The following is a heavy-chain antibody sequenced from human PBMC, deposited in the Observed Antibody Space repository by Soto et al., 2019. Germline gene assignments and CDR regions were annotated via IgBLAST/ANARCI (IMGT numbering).Heavy chain of an antibody. CDR3: AKDTYYYDRSGYYTYDY. CDR2: ISYDGSNK. D-gene: IGHD3-22*01. Sequence: LRLSCAASGFTFSSYGVHWVRQAPGKGLEWVAVISYDGSNKHYADSVKGRFTISRDNSKNTLDLQMNSLRAEDTAVYYCAKDTYYYDRSGYYTYDYWGQGTQLTVSS. J-gene: IGHJ4*02. CDR1: GFTFSSYG. V-gene: IGHV3-30*18.